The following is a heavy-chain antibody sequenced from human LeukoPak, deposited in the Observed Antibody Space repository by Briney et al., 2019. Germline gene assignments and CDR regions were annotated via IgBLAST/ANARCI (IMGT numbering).Heavy chain of an antibody. Sequence: GASVKVSCKASEGTFSSYAISWVRQAPGQGLEWMGGIIPIFGTANCAQKFQGRVTITADESTSTAYMELSSLRSEDTAVYYCARGNSEDSRPNYYYYYGMDVWGQGTTVTVSS. J-gene: IGHJ6*02. D-gene: IGHD1-1*01. CDR1: EGTFSSYA. V-gene: IGHV1-69*13. CDR3: ARGNSEDSRPNYYYYYGMDV. CDR2: IIPIFGTA.